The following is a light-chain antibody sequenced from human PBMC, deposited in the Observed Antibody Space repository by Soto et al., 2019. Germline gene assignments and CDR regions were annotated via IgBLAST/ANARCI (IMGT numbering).Light chain of an antibody. CDR3: SSYTSSSTYV. CDR2: DVS. Sequence: QSALTQPASVSGSPGQSITISCTGTSGYVGDYNFVSWYQQHPGIAPKLMIYDVSNRPSGVSNRFSGSKSGNTASLTISGLQAEDEADYYCSSYTSSSTYVFGTGTKLTVL. CDR1: SGYVGDYNF. V-gene: IGLV2-14*01. J-gene: IGLJ1*01.